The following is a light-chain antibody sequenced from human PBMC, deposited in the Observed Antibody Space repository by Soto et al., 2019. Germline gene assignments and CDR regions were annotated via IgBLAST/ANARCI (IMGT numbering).Light chain of an antibody. CDR1: SSDIGSSNG. Sequence: LTQPPSVSGSPGQSVAISCTGTSSDIGSSNGVSWYQQPPGTAPKLMIYDVNNRPSGVPDRFSGSKSGNTASLTISGLQAEDEADYYCSSYTSSNTYVFGTGTKVTVL. CDR2: DVN. CDR3: SSYTSSNTYV. J-gene: IGLJ1*01. V-gene: IGLV2-18*02.